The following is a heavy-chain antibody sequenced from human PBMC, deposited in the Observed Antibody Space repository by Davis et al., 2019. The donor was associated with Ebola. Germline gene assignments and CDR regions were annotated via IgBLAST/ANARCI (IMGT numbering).Heavy chain of an antibody. CDR3: ARVRVTTERWLPSLGY. V-gene: IGHV1-8*01. J-gene: IGHJ4*02. Sequence: AASVKVSCKASGYTFTSYDINWVRQATGQGPEWMGWMNPNSGNTGYAQKFQGRVTMTRNTSISTAYMELSSLRSEDTAVYYCARVRVTTERWLPSLGYWGQGTLVTVSS. CDR1: GYTFTSYD. CDR2: MNPNSGNT. D-gene: IGHD5-24*01.